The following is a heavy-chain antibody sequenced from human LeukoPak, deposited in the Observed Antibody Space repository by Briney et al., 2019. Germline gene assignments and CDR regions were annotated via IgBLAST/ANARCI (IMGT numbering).Heavy chain of an antibody. V-gene: IGHV3-66*01. Sequence: GGSLRLSCAASGFTVSSNYMSWVRQAPGKGLEWVSVIYSGGSTYYADSVKGRFTISRDNSKNTLYLQMNSLRAEDTAVYYCARGADYYDSSGYYGEFDYWGQGTLVTVCS. CDR1: GFTVSSNY. J-gene: IGHJ4*02. D-gene: IGHD3-22*01. CDR3: ARGADYYDSSGYYGEFDY. CDR2: IYSGGST.